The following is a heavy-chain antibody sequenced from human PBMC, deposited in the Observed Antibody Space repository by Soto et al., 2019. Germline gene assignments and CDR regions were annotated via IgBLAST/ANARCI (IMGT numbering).Heavy chain of an antibody. J-gene: IGHJ2*01. V-gene: IGHV1-18*01. CDR2: ISASTRNT. CDR3: VRCYCSVGSCYACWHFDL. CDR1: GYRFSDYA. D-gene: IGHD2-15*01. Sequence: QVQLVQSGGEVKKPGASVKVSCRASGYRFSDYAIIWVRQAPGQGLEWMGWISASTRNTDQAQNFQGRVIMTLDTSTNTAYMELRSLRSDDTAVYYCVRCYCSVGSCYACWHFDLWGRGTLVTVSS.